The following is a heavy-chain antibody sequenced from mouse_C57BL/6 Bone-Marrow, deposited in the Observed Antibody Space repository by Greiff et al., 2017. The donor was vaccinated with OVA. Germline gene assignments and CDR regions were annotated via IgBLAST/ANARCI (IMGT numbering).Heavy chain of an antibody. V-gene: IGHV1-22*01. CDR3: ARKKRRSTRGYFDY. CDR2: INPNNGGT. CDR1: GYTFTDYN. J-gene: IGHJ2*01. D-gene: IGHD2-1*01. Sequence: VHVKQSGPELVKPGASVKMSCKASGYTFTDYNMHWVKQSHGKSLEWIGYINPNNGGTSYNQKFKGKATLTVNKSSSTAYMELRSLTSEDSAVYYCARKKRRSTRGYFDYWGQGTTLTVSS.